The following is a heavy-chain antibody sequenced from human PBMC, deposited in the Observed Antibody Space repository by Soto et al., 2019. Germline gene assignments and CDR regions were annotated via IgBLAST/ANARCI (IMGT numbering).Heavy chain of an antibody. CDR3: ARTQYQYTLDV. Sequence: ASVKVSCKASGYTFTDYYIHWVRQAPGQGLEWMGWINPYSGGKDYARRFQGWVAMTRATSISTAYMELSRLTSDDTAVYYCARTQYQYTLDVWGQGTTVTVSS. J-gene: IGHJ6*02. D-gene: IGHD2-2*01. CDR2: INPYSGGK. CDR1: GYTFTDYY. V-gene: IGHV1-2*04.